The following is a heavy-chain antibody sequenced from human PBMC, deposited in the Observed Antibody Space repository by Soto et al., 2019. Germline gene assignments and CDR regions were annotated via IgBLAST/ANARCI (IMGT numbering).Heavy chain of an antibody. D-gene: IGHD3-22*01. CDR3: AREGAMIVVDY. Sequence: QVQLVQSGAEVKKPGSSVKVSCKASGGTFSTYTISWVRQAPGQGLEWMGRIIPILGIANYAQKFQGRVTXTXXKSTSTSDMELRSLRSEDTAVYYCAREGAMIVVDYWGQGTLVAVSS. J-gene: IGHJ4*02. V-gene: IGHV1-69*08. CDR2: IIPILGIA. CDR1: GGTFSTYT.